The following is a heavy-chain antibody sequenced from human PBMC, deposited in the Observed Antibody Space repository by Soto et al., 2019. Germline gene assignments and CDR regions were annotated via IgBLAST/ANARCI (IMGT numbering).Heavy chain of an antibody. V-gene: IGHV1-18*01. CDR2: ISAYNGNT. D-gene: IGHD3-9*01. Sequence: ASVKVSCKASGYTFTSYGISWVRQAPGQRLEWMGWISAYNGNTNYAQKLQGRVTMTTDTSTSTAYMELRSLRSDDTAVYYCARDTNIRYYDILTGSSYYYYYGMDVWGQGTTVTVSS. CDR1: GYTFTSYG. J-gene: IGHJ6*02. CDR3: ARDTNIRYYDILTGSSYYYYYGMDV.